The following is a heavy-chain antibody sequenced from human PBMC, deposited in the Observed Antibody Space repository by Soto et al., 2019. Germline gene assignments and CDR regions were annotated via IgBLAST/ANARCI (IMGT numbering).Heavy chain of an antibody. CDR3: ARGKEVAMVRGVIYYYYYGMDV. CDR1: GYTFTRHY. D-gene: IGHD3-10*01. V-gene: IGHV1-46*03. Sequence: GASVKVSCKASGYTFTRHYMHWVRQAPGQGLEWMGVIHPNGSPTVYAQNFQGRLVLTTDTTTSTVYMELSSLRSEDTAVYYCARGKEVAMVRGVIYYYYYGMDVWGQGTTVTVSS. CDR2: IHPNGSPT. J-gene: IGHJ6*02.